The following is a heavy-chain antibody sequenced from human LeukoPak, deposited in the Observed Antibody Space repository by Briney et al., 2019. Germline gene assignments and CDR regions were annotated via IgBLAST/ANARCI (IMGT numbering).Heavy chain of an antibody. CDR1: GFTFSSYE. J-gene: IGHJ4*02. CDR3: AKARILTGYYTSATDY. CDR2: ISSSGSTI. D-gene: IGHD3-9*01. V-gene: IGHV3-48*03. Sequence: PGGSLRLSCAASGFTFSSYEMNWVRQAPGKGLEWVSYISSSGSTIYYADFVKGRFTISRDNSKNTLYLQVNSLRAEDTAVYYCAKARILTGYYTSATDYWGQGTLVTVSS.